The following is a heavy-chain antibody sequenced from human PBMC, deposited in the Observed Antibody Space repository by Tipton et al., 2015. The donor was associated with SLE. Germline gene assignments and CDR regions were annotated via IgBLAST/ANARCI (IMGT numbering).Heavy chain of an antibody. D-gene: IGHD2-2*01. J-gene: IGHJ4*02. CDR2: IYTSGST. CDR3: ARESQLLFDY. CDR1: GGSISSYY. V-gene: IGHV4-59*01. Sequence: TLSLTCTVSGGSISSYYWSWIRQPPGKGLEWIGYIYTSGSTNYNPSLKSRVTISVDTSKNQFSLKLSSVTAADTAVYYCARESQLLFDYWGQGTLVTASS.